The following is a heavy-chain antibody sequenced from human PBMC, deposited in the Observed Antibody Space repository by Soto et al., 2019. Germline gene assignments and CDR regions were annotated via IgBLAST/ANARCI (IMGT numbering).Heavy chain of an antibody. CDR2: IYYSGST. D-gene: IGHD1-26*01. J-gene: IGHJ4*02. CDR3: ARGGYSGSFTTHYYFDY. V-gene: IGHV4-31*03. CDR1: GGSISSGGYY. Sequence: SETLSLTCTVSGGSISSGGYYWSWIRQHPGKGLEWIGYIYYSGSTYYNPSLKSRVTISVDTSKNQFSLKLSSVTAADTAVYYCARGGYSGSFTTHYYFDYWGQGTLVTVSS.